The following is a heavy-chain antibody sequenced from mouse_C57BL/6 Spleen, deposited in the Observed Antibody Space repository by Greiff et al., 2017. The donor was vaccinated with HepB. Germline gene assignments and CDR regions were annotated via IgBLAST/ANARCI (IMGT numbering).Heavy chain of an antibody. D-gene: IGHD3-2*02. CDR2: ISDGGSYT. V-gene: IGHV5-4*01. J-gene: IGHJ3*01. CDR3: ARGQDSSGYAWFAY. CDR1: GFTFSSYA. Sequence: DVQLVESGGGLVKPGGSLKLSCAASGFTFSSYAMSWVRQTPEKRLEWVATISDGGSYTYYPDNVKGRFTISRDNAKNNLYLQMSHLKSEDTAMYYCARGQDSSGYAWFAYWGQGTLVTVSA.